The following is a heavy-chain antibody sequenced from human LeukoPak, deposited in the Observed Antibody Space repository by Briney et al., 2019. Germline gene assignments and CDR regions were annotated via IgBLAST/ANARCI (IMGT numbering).Heavy chain of an antibody. CDR2: IYYSGST. Sequence: SETLSLTCTVSGGSISSSSYYWGWIRQPPGKGLEWIGSIYYSGSTYYNPSLKSRVTISVDTSKNQFSLKLSSVTAADTAVYYCASVSEGYYYDSSGYPLEGFGYWGQGTLVTVSS. CDR1: GGSISSSSYY. D-gene: IGHD3-22*01. J-gene: IGHJ4*02. V-gene: IGHV4-39*07. CDR3: ASVSEGYYYDSSGYPLEGFGY.